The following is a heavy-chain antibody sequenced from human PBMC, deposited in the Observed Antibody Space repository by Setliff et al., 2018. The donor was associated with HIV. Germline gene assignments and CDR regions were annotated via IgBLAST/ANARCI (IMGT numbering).Heavy chain of an antibody. CDR3: ATDNGPSYSMDI. CDR1: GFTFNNAW. CDR2: IKKSSDGGKT. V-gene: IGHV3-15*01. D-gene: IGHD2-21*01. Sequence: SGGSLRLSCVASGFTFNNAWMNWVRQAPGKGLEWLGRIKKSSDGGKTDDASPVKGGFTISRDDSKNTLYLQMNSLKTEDTGVYFCATDNGPSYSMDIWGQGTTVTVSS. J-gene: IGHJ6*02.